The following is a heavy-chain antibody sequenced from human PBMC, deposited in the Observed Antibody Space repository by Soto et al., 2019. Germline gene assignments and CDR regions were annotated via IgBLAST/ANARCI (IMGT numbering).Heavy chain of an antibody. D-gene: IGHD6-13*01. V-gene: IGHV1-46*03. Sequence: ASVKVSCKASGYTFTSYYMHWVRQAPGQGLEWMGIINPSGGSTSYAQEFQGRVTMTRDTSTSTVYMELSSLRSEDTAVYYCAMIAGYSSSKDDAFDIWGQGTTVTXSS. J-gene: IGHJ3*02. CDR3: AMIAGYSSSKDDAFDI. CDR1: GYTFTSYY. CDR2: INPSGGST.